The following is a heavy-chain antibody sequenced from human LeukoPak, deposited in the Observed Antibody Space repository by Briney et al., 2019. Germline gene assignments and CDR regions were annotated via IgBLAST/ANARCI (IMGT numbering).Heavy chain of an antibody. J-gene: IGHJ5*02. CDR1: GFTFGDYY. Sequence: GGSLRLSCAASGFTFGDYYMSWIRQAPGKGLEWVSYISSSGSTIYYADSVKGRFTISRDNAKNSLYLQMNSLKAEDTAVYYCARDGYNVAAAGSNWFDPWGQGTLVTVSS. CDR3: ARDGYNVAAAGSNWFDP. CDR2: ISSSGSTI. V-gene: IGHV3-11*01. D-gene: IGHD6-13*01.